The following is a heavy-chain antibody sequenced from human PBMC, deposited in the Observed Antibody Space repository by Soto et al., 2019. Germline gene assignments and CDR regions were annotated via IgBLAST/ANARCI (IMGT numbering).Heavy chain of an antibody. D-gene: IGHD3-22*01. V-gene: IGHV3-7*03. J-gene: IGHJ4*02. Sequence: EVQLVESGGGFVQPGGSLRLSCEASGFTFSDYWMSWVRQGPGQGLEWVANIKEDGSKEYYMDSVKGRFTISRDNAKRSLFLQMNSLRAEDTAVYYCVRGGLGYVSVIEVGDHWGQGTLVTVSS. CDR3: VRGGLGYVSVIEVGDH. CDR1: GFTFSDYW. CDR2: IKEDGSKE.